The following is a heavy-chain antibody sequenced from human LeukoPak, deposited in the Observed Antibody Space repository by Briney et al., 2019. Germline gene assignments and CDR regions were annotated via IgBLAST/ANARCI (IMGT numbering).Heavy chain of an antibody. CDR1: GFTFNTYA. Sequence: GGSLRLSCAASGFTFNTYAMSWVRQAPGKGLEWVSSISSSSSYIYYADSVKGRFTISRDNAKNSLYLQMNSLRAEDTAVYYCVRDRGGNDYDYWGQGTLVTVAS. D-gene: IGHD5-12*01. V-gene: IGHV3-21*01. CDR2: ISSSSSYI. CDR3: VRDRGGNDYDY. J-gene: IGHJ4*02.